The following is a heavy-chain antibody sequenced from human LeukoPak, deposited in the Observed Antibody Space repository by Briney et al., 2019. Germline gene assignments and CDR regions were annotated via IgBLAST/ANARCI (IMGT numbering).Heavy chain of an antibody. CDR3: ARRRGYYFDY. CDR1: GFSFSSDA. CDR2: IWYDGSNK. V-gene: IGHV3-33*01. Sequence: GGSLRLSCAASGFSFSSDAMHWVRQAPGKGLEWVAVIWYDGSNKYYADSVKGRFTISRDNSKNTLYLQMNSLRAEDTAVYYCARRRGYYFDYWGQGTLVTVSS. D-gene: IGHD2-21*01. J-gene: IGHJ4*02.